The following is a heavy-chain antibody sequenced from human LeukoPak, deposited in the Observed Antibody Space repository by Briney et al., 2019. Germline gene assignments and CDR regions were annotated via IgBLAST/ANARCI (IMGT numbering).Heavy chain of an antibody. D-gene: IGHD3-10*01. CDR3: AKSGATHGFPADPSHI. J-gene: IGHJ3*02. V-gene: IGHV3-30*02. CDR2: IRYDGSNK. Sequence: GGYLRLSCAASGFAFNTYGMHWVRQAPGKGLEGGTFIRYDGSNKYYKDSVKGRFTISRDNSKNTLYLHMNNLRPEDTAEYYCAKSGATHGFPADPSHIWGQGTMVAVSS. CDR1: GFAFNTYG.